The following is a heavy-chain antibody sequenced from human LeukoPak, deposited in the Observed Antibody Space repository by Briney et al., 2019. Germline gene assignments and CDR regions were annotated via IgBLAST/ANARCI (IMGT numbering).Heavy chain of an antibody. Sequence: GRSLSLSRAPSGSSFSSIVSSWVRQEAGEGLEWVSAVSGRSNTPWYPDSVNGQFTISRDNSKITLYLQMNSLRGEDTAVYYCARGRLYGMDVWGQGTTVTVSS. V-gene: IGHV3-23*01. CDR2: VSGRSNTP. J-gene: IGHJ6*02. CDR1: GSSFSSIV. CDR3: ARGRLYGMDV.